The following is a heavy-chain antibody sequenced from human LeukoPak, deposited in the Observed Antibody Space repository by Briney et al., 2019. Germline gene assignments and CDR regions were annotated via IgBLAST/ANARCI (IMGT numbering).Heavy chain of an antibody. CDR1: GFTFSAFA. D-gene: IGHD3-9*01. CDR2: FCGAGRAFT. J-gene: IGHJ4*02. V-gene: IGHV3-23*01. CDR3: ARYDISTYERRAFDY. Sequence: GGSLRLSCAASGFTFSAFAMTWVRQAPGKGLEWVSSFCGAGRAFTYHSDSVKGRFTVSRDNSKNILYMQMNSLGVEDTAVYYCARYDISTYERRAFDYWGQGTLVAVSS.